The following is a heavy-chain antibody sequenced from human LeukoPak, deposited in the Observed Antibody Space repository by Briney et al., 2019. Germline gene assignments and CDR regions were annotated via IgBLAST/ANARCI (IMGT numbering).Heavy chain of an antibody. J-gene: IGHJ4*02. D-gene: IGHD3-22*01. CDR1: GGSISSYY. V-gene: IGHV4-4*07. CDR3: AKSALKITMILVAMDYFDY. Sequence: SETLSLTCTVSGGSISSYYWSWIRQPAGKGLEWIGRIYTSGSTNYNPSLKSRVTMSVDTSKNQFSLKLSSVTAADTAVYYCAKSALKITMILVAMDYFDYWGQGTLVTVSS. CDR2: IYTSGST.